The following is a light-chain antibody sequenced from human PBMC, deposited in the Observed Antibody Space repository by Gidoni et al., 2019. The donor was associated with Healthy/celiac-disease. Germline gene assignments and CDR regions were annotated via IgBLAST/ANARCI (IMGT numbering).Light chain of an antibody. CDR1: QSVSSH. CDR3: QQRSNWPPIFT. Sequence: VLTQSPATLSLSPGEIAPLSCRASQSVSSHLAWYQQKPVHAPRLLIYDASNRSTGIPARFSGSVFGKDFTLTIIILEPEDFAVYYCQQRSNWPPIFTFGPETKVDIK. CDR2: DAS. V-gene: IGKV3-11*01. J-gene: IGKJ3*01.